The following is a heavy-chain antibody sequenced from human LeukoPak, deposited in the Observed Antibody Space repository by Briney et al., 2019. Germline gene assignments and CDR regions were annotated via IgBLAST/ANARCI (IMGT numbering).Heavy chain of an antibody. Sequence: SETLSLTCAVYGGSFSGYYWSWIRQPPGKGLEWIGEISHSGSTNYNPSLKSRVTISVDTSKNQFSLKLSSVTAADTAVYYCARDRGSGVFDPWGQGTLVTVSS. D-gene: IGHD3-10*01. CDR1: GGSFSGYY. V-gene: IGHV4-34*01. CDR3: ARDRGSGVFDP. J-gene: IGHJ5*02. CDR2: ISHSGST.